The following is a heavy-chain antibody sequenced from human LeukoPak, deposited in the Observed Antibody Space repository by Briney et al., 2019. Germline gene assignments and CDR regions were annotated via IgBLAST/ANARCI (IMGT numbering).Heavy chain of an antibody. Sequence: SETLSLTCTVSGGSISRYYWSWIRQPPGKGLEWIGYIYYFGSTNYNPSLKSRVTISVDTSKNQFSLKLSSVTAADTAVYYCTSLNSGYGGWFDHWGQGTLVTVSS. CDR3: TSLNSGYGGWFDH. V-gene: IGHV4-59*01. CDR2: IYYFGST. CDR1: GGSISRYY. D-gene: IGHD5-12*01. J-gene: IGHJ5*02.